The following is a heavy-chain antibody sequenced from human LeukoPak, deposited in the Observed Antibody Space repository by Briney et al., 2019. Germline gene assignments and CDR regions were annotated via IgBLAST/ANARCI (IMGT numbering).Heavy chain of an antibody. CDR3: VRGAPSCSGTRTPKFDY. V-gene: IGHV3-30*04. CDR2: ISYDATNK. CDR1: GFTFSSYA. J-gene: IGHJ4*02. D-gene: IGHD2-15*01. Sequence: PGRSLRLSCEASGFTFSSYAMHWVRQAPGKGLEWVAGISYDATNKYYAGSVSVRFIISRDSSKNTLFFQLNRLTPEDTAVYYCVRGAPSCSGTRTPKFDYWGQGTLVTVSS.